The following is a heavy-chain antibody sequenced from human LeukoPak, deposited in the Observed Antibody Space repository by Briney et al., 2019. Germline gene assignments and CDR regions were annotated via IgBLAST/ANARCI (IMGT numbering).Heavy chain of an antibody. Sequence: VGSLPLSCAASGFTFSRYSMNWVRQAPGKGLEWVSSISSSSIYRYYADSVKGRFTISRDNARNSLHLQMNSLRAEDTAVYYCMSYAGRSDDYWGQGTL. CDR3: MSYAGRSDDY. CDR2: ISSSSIYR. V-gene: IGHV3-21*01. J-gene: IGHJ4*02. D-gene: IGHD3-16*01. CDR1: GFTFSRYS.